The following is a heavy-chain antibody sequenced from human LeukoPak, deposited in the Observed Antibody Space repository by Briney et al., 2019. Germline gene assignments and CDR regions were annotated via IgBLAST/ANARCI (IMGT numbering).Heavy chain of an antibody. CDR2: ISYDGSNK. J-gene: IGHJ6*02. CDR1: GFTFSSYS. Sequence: GGSLRLSCAASGFTFSSYSMNWVRQAPGKGLEWVAVISYDGSNKYYADSVKGRFTISRDNSKNTLYLQMNSLRAEDTAVYYCARDPGIWSGYPYYYYGMDVWGQGTTVTVSS. V-gene: IGHV3-30*03. CDR3: ARDPGIWSGYPYYYYGMDV. D-gene: IGHD3-3*01.